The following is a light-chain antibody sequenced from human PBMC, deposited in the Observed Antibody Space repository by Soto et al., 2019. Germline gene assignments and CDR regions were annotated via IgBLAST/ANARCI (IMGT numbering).Light chain of an antibody. Sequence: DIVMTQFPDSLAVSLGERATINCKSSQSLLYSSNNKNYLTWYQQKPGQPPKLLIYWASTREYGVPDRFSGSGSGTDFTLTISSLQAEDVAIYYCQQYFSAPITFGQGTRLEIK. J-gene: IGKJ5*01. CDR2: WAS. CDR1: QSLLYSSNNKNY. CDR3: QQYFSAPIT. V-gene: IGKV4-1*01.